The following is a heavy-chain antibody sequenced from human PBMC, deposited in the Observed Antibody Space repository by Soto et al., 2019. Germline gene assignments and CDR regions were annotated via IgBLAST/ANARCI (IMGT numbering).Heavy chain of an antibody. CDR2: ISSNGGST. CDR1: GFTFSSYA. CDR3: VKGHSSRAHYYYGMDV. D-gene: IGHD6-13*01. J-gene: IGHJ6*02. Sequence: GASVKVSCSASGFTFSSYAMHWVRQAPGKGLEYVSAISSNGGSTYYADSVKGRFTISRDNSKNTLYLQMSSLRAEDTAVYYCVKGHSSRAHYYYGMDVWGQGTTVTVSS. V-gene: IGHV3-64D*06.